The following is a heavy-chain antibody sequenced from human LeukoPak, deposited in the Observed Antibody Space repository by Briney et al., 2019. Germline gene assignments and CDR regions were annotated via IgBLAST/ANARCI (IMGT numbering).Heavy chain of an antibody. CDR3: AKDDRWLQFCC. Sequence: AGGSLRLSCAASGFTFNSYAMSWVRQAPGKGLEWVSAISGSDAGTYYADSVRGRFTISRDNSRNTVYLQMNSLRAEDTAVYYCAKDDRWLQFCCWGQGTLVTVSA. V-gene: IGHV3-23*01. J-gene: IGHJ4*02. CDR2: ISGSDAGT. CDR1: GFTFNSYA. D-gene: IGHD5-24*01.